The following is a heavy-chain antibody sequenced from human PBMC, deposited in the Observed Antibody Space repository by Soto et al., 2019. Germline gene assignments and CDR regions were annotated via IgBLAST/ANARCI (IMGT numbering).Heavy chain of an antibody. CDR1: GFTFSSYG. V-gene: IGHV3-30*18. CDR3: AKDHGCSGGSCYKYYYYGMDV. D-gene: IGHD2-15*01. CDR2: ISYDGSNK. Sequence: PGGSLRLSCAASGFTFSSYGMHWVRQAPGKGLEWVAVISYDGSNKYYADSVKGRFTISRDNSKNTLYLQMNSLRAEDTAVYYCAKDHGCSGGSCYKYYYYGMDVWGRGTTVTVSS. J-gene: IGHJ6*02.